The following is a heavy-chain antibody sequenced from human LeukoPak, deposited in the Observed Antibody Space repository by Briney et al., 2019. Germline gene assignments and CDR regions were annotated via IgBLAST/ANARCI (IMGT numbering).Heavy chain of an antibody. V-gene: IGHV3-15*01. J-gene: IGHJ4*02. Sequence: GGSLRLSCAASGFTFSNARMNWVRQAPGKGLEWVGRIKTKTDDGATDYSAPVKARFTISRDDSKTTLYLQMNGLKPEDTAIYYCTTYVGATAYWGQGTLVTVSS. CDR2: IKTKTDDGAT. CDR1: GFTFSNAR. CDR3: TTYVGATAY. D-gene: IGHD1-26*01.